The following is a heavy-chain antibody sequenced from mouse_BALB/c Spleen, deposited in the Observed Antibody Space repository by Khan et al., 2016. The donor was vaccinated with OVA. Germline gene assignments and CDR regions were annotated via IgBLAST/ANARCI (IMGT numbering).Heavy chain of an antibody. CDR1: GYTFTDYV. CDR2: IYPGSGSI. Sequence: QVQLQQSGPELVKPGASVKMSCKASGYTFTDYVISWVKQRTGQGLEWIGEIYPGSGSIYYNEKFKGKATLTADTSSNTAYMQLSSLTSEDSAVFVCAKIFYGNYYAMDYWGQGTSVTVSS. J-gene: IGHJ4*01. V-gene: IGHV1-77*01. CDR3: AKIFYGNYYAMDY. D-gene: IGHD2-1*01.